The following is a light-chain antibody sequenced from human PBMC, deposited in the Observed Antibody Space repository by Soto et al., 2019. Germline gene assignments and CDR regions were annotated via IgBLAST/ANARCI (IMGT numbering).Light chain of an antibody. J-gene: IGKJ1*01. V-gene: IGKV1-5*01. CDR3: QQYNSYSPWT. CDR2: DAS. Sequence: DIQMTQSPSTLSASVGDRVTITCRASQSNSNWLAWYQQKPGEAPKLLIYDASSLESGVPSRFSGSGSGTEFTLTISSLQPDDFATYYCQQYNSYSPWTFGQGTKVEIK. CDR1: QSNSNW.